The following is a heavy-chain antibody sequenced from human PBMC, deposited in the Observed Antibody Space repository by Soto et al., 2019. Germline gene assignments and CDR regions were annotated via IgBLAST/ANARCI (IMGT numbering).Heavy chain of an antibody. J-gene: IGHJ3*02. V-gene: IGHV1-2*02. CDR3: ATWYYDTRGHDAFDI. CDR2: INPKSGGT. Sequence: QVRLVQSGAEVKKPGASLKVSCKASGYTFTDYYIHWVRQAPGQGLEWMGWINPKSGGTSYAQKFQGRVTLARDTSITTAYMDLSSLKSDDTALYFCATWYYDTRGHDAFDIWGQGTMVTVSS. CDR1: GYTFTDYY. D-gene: IGHD3-22*01.